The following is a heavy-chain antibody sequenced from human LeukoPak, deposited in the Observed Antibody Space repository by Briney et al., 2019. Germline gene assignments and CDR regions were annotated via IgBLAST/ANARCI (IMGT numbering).Heavy chain of an antibody. D-gene: IGHD6-19*01. CDR1: GFTFNTYA. CDR3: AKTTVGYSSGRYPGWPADC. Sequence: PGGSLRLSCEASGFTFNTYAIYWVRQAPGKGLEWVSGICGSGGCTYYADSVKGRFTISRDNSNNTVYLQMNSLTADHTAVYYCAKTTVGYSSGRYPGWPADCWGQGTLVTVSS. V-gene: IGHV3-23*01. J-gene: IGHJ4*02. CDR2: ICGSGGCT.